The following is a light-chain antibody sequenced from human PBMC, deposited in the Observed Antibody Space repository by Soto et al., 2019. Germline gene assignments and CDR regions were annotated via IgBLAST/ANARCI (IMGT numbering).Light chain of an antibody. CDR3: SSYTSSSTV. CDR1: SCDVGGYNY. Sequence: QSVLTQPASVSGSPGQSITISCTGTSCDVGGYNYVSWYQQHPGKAPKLMIYDVSNRPSGVSNRFSGSKSGNTASLTISGLQAEDEADYYSSSYTSSSTVFGTGTMSPS. CDR2: DVS. J-gene: IGLJ1*01. V-gene: IGLV2-14*01.